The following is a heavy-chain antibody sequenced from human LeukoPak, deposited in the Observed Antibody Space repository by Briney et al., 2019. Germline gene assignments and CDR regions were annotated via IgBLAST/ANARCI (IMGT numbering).Heavy chain of an antibody. Sequence: LSLTCAVYGGSFSGYYWSWIRQPPGKGLEWVAVISYDGSNKYYSDSVKGRFNISRDNSKNTLYLQMNSLRAEDTAVYYCARARGYYDSSGLDYWGQGTLVTVSS. CDR2: ISYDGSNK. D-gene: IGHD3-22*01. CDR3: ARARGYYDSSGLDY. CDR1: GGSFSGYY. J-gene: IGHJ4*02. V-gene: IGHV3-30*03.